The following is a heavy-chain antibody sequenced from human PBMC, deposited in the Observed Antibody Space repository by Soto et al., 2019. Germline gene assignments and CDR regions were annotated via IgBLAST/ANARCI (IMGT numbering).Heavy chain of an antibody. CDR1: GFTFSSYA. CDR3: AKRPEPRYYDSSGYYYRRYYFDY. V-gene: IGHV3-23*01. J-gene: IGHJ4*02. Sequence: PGGSLRLSCAASGFTFSSYAMSWVRQAPGKGLEWVSAISGSGGSTYYADSVKGRFTISRDNSKNTLYLQMNSLRAEDTAVYYCAKRPEPRYYDSSGYYYRRYYFDYWGQGTLVTVYS. D-gene: IGHD3-22*01. CDR2: ISGSGGST.